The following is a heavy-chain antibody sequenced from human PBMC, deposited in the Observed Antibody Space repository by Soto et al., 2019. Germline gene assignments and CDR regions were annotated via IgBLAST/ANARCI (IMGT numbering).Heavy chain of an antibody. D-gene: IGHD2-15*01. CDR3: ARAPLGYCSGGSCYDENWFDP. J-gene: IGHJ5*02. CDR1: GVTFSSYA. V-gene: IGHV1-69*13. Sequence: SVKVSCKASGVTFSSYAISWVRQAPGQGLEWMGGIIPIFGTANYAQKFQGRVTITADESTSTAYMELSSLRSEDTAVYYCARAPLGYCSGGSCYDENWFDPWGQGTLVTVSS. CDR2: IIPIFGTA.